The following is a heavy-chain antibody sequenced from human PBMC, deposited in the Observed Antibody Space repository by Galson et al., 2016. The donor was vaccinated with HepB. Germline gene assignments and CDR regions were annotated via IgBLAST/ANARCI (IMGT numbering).Heavy chain of an antibody. D-gene: IGHD5-12*01. V-gene: IGHV1-46*01. CDR1: GYTFTNYY. CDR3: ARGADSGYDLGGY. Sequence: SVKVSCKASGYTFTNYYMHWVRQAPGQGLEWMGIINPSDGTTSYAQKFQGRVTMTRDTSTSTVYMELSSLRSADPAVYYCARGADSGYDLGGYWGQGTLVTVSS. CDR2: INPSDGTT. J-gene: IGHJ4*02.